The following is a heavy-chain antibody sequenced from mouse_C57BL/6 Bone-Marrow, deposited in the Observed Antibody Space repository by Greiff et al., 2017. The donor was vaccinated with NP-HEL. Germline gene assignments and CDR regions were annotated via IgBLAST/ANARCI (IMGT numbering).Heavy chain of an antibody. CDR2: IDPSDSYT. J-gene: IGHJ1*03. CDR3: ARSHYGSSSTGYFDV. D-gene: IGHD1-1*01. V-gene: IGHV1-69*01. Sequence: QVQLQQPGAELVMPGASVKLSCKASGYTFTSYWMHWVKQRPGQGLEWIGEIDPSDSYTNYNQKFKGKSTLTVDKSSSTAYMQLSSLTSEDSAVYYCARSHYGSSSTGYFDVWGTGTTVTVSS. CDR1: GYTFTSYW.